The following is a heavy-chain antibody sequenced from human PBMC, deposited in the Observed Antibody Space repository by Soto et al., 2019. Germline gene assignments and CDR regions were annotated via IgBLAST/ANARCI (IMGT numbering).Heavy chain of an antibody. J-gene: IGHJ6*02. Sequence: SETLSLTCTVSGGSVSSGSYYWSWIRQPPGKGLEWIGYIYYSGSTNYNPSLKSRVTISVDTSKNQFSLKLSSVTAADTAVYYCARVNDGYSGYDYDGYYYYGMDVWGQGTTVTVSS. CDR1: GGSVSSGSYY. V-gene: IGHV4-61*01. CDR3: ARVNDGYSGYDYDGYYYYGMDV. CDR2: IYYSGST. D-gene: IGHD5-12*01.